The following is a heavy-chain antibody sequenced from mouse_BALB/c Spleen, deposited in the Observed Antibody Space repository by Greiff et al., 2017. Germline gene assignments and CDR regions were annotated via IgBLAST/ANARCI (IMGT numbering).Heavy chain of an antibody. CDR1: GYTFSSYW. J-gene: IGHJ3*01. CDR3: ARSAYVGSWFAY. D-gene: IGHD1-1*01. V-gene: IGHV1-9*01. Sequence: VQLQQSGAELMKPGASVKISCTATGYTFSSYWIEWVKQRPGHGLEWIGEILPGSGSTNYNEKFKGKATFTADTSSNTAYMQLSSLTSEDSAVYYCARSAYVGSWFAYWGQGTLVTVSA. CDR2: ILPGSGST.